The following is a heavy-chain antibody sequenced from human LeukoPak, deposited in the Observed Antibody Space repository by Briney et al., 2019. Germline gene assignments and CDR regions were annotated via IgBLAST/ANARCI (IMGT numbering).Heavy chain of an antibody. V-gene: IGHV3-23*01. CDR2: ISSRSEVT. CDR3: AKDPVGRNPPYYFDY. D-gene: IGHD4-23*01. Sequence: PGGSLRLSCVASEFTFDNFAMSWVRQAPGRGLEWVSSISSRSEVTYYAGSVKGRFTISRDNSKNTVFLQMNSLRAEDTAMYYCAKDPVGRNPPYYFDYWGQGTLVTVSS. J-gene: IGHJ4*02. CDR1: EFTFDNFA.